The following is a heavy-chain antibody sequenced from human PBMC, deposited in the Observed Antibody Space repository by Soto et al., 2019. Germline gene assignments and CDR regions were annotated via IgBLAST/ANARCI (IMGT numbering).Heavy chain of an antibody. J-gene: IGHJ6*02. CDR2: TIPMFGTP. V-gene: IGHV1-69*01. CDR3: ARPLRDRNYYYGMAV. Sequence: QVQLVQSGAEMQQPGASVRVSCKASGGTFSKYAFSWVRQARGQGLEWLGGTIPMFGTPNYAQKFQGRVAISADESTATVYMELSSLRSEDTAVYFCARPLRDRNYYYGMAVWGQGTTVTVSS. D-gene: IGHD3-22*01. CDR1: GGTFSKYA.